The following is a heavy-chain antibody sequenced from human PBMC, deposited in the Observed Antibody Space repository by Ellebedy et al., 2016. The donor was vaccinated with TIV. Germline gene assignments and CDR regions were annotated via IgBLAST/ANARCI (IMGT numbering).Heavy chain of an antibody. CDR3: ARTFGAYSPFDH. D-gene: IGHD4-17*01. V-gene: IGHV4-59*01. CDR1: GGSISRFY. J-gene: IGHJ4*02. CDR2: IYEGGSP. Sequence: MPSETLSLTCTVSGGSISRFYWNWIRHPPGKGLEWVGYIYEGGSPNYNTSLKSRVTLSVDTSKNQFSLKLSSVTAADTAVYYCARTFGAYSPFDHWGQGTLVTVSS.